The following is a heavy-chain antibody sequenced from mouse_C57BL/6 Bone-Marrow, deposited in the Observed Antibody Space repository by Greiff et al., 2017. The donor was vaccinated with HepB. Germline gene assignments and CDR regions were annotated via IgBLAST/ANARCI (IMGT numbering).Heavy chain of an antibody. CDR3: ALRYYFDY. D-gene: IGHD1-1*01. J-gene: IGHJ2*01. Sequence: VKLMESGAELVKPGASVKMSCKASGYTFTSYWITWVKQRPGQGLEWIGDIYPGSGSTNYNEKFKSKATLTVDTSSSTAYMQLSSLTSEDSAVYYCALRYYFDYWGQGTTLTVSS. CDR2: IYPGSGST. CDR1: GYTFTSYW. V-gene: IGHV1-55*01.